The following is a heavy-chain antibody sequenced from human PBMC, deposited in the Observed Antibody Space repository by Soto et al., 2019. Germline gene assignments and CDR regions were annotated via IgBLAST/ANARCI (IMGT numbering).Heavy chain of an antibody. J-gene: IGHJ4*02. D-gene: IGHD4-17*01. V-gene: IGHV5-51*01. Sequence: GESLKISCKGSGYKFTTYWIGWVRQMPGKGLEWMAIIYPDDSDSRYSPSFQGQVTISADKSISSAYLQWSSLKASDTAIYYCVATYGDYLDYWGQGTLVTVSS. CDR2: IYPDDSDS. CDR3: VATYGDYLDY. CDR1: GYKFTTYW.